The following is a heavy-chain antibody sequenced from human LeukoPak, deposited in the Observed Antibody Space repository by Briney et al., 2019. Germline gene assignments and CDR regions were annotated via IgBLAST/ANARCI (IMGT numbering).Heavy chain of an antibody. CDR3: AIDPNWGTHS. V-gene: IGHV3-23*01. CDR2: IGNNGGGI. J-gene: IGHJ4*02. CDR1: GFTFSTYT. D-gene: IGHD7-27*01. Sequence: PGRSLRLSCAASGFTFSTYTMYWVRHPPGKRLEWVSIIGNNGGGIHYADSVRGRFTISRDNSKNALYLQMNSLRVEDTAVYYCAIDPNWGTHSWGQEVLVTVSS.